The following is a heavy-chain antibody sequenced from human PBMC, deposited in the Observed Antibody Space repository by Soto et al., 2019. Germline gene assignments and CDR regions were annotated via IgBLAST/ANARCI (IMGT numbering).Heavy chain of an antibody. J-gene: IGHJ5*02. CDR1: SGSISSSNW. Sequence: QVQLQESGPGLVKPSGTLSLTCAVSSGSISSSNWWSWVRQPPGKGLEWIGEIYHSGSTNYNPSLKSRVTISADRSMYQFSVKLRYVSAVYPAVYCCAAPPGDFSTGYSFDTSRQRTLVTLSS. CDR2: IYHSGST. CDR3: AAPPGDFSTGYSFDT. V-gene: IGHV4-4*01. D-gene: IGHD3-3*01.